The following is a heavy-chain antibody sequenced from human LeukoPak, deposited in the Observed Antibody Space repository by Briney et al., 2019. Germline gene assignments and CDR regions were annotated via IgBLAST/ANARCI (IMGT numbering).Heavy chain of an antibody. J-gene: IGHJ4*02. CDR2: INHSGST. CDR3: ARGRITGTSPFGY. D-gene: IGHD1-20*01. CDR1: GGSFSGYY. Sequence: SETLSLICAVYGGSFSGYYWSWIRQPPGKGLEWIGEINHSGSTNYNPSLKSRVTISVDTSKNQFSLKLSSVTAADTAVYYCARGRITGTSPFGYWGQGTLVTVSS. V-gene: IGHV4-34*01.